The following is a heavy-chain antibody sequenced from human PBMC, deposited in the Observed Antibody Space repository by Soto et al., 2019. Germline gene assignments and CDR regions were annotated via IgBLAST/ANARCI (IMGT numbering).Heavy chain of an antibody. CDR2: IWSNGSNK. Sequence: GGSLRLSCAASGFTFSSYEMHWVRQAPGKGLEWVAFIWSNGSNKYYADSVKGRFTISRDNSKNTLYLQMNSLRAEDTAVYYCARYWFQYCGGDCSFDYWGQGTMVTVSS. CDR3: ARYWFQYCGGDCSFDY. D-gene: IGHD2-21*02. V-gene: IGHV3-33*01. J-gene: IGHJ4*02. CDR1: GFTFSSYE.